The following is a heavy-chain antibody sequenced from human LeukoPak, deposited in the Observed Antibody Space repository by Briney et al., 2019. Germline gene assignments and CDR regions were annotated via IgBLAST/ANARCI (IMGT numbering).Heavy chain of an antibody. CDR1: GYTFTGQF. CDR3: ARGGTDYFSAGYFDL. J-gene: IGHJ2*01. Sequence: ASVKVSCKASGYTFTGQFMHWVRQAPGQGLEWMGRIIPIFGTANYAQKFQGRVTITTDESTSTAYMELSSLRSEDTAVYYCARGGTDYFSAGYFDLWGRGTLVTVSS. CDR2: IIPIFGTA. V-gene: IGHV1-69*05. D-gene: IGHD2/OR15-2a*01.